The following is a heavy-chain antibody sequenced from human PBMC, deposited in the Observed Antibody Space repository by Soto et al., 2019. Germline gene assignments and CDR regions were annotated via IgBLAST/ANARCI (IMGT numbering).Heavy chain of an antibody. Sequence: PSETLSLTCTVSGGSISSGGYYWSWIRQHPGKGLEWIGYIYYSGSTYYNPSLKSRVTISVDTSKNQFSLKLSSVTAADTAVYYCARDLPKVVAAPSGMDVWGQGTTVTVSS. CDR1: GGSISSGGYY. CDR3: ARDLPKVVAAPSGMDV. J-gene: IGHJ6*02. V-gene: IGHV4-31*03. D-gene: IGHD2-15*01. CDR2: IYYSGST.